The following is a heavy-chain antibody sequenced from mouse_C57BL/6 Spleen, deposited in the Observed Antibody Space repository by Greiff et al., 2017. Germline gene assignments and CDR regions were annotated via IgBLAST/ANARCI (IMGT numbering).Heavy chain of an antibody. D-gene: IGHD2-13*01. CDR1: GYTFTDYY. CDR3: APGEDDSAWFAY. Sequence: VQLQQSGPELVKPGASVKISCKASGYTFTDYYMNWVKQSHGKSLEWIGDINPNNGGTSYNQKFKGKATLTVDKSSSTAYMELRSLTSEDSAVYYCAPGEDDSAWFAYWGQGTPVTVSA. CDR2: INPNNGGT. V-gene: IGHV1-26*01. J-gene: IGHJ3*01.